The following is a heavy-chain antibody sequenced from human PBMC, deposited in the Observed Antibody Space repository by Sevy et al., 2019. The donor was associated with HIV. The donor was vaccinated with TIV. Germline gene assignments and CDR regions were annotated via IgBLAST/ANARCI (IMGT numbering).Heavy chain of an antibody. V-gene: IGHV3-23*01. CDR2: LSFSCGRI. CDR3: AREGCSKPHDY. Sequence: GGSLRLSCVASGFTFSKYSMSWVRQTPGKGLEWVSTLSFSCGRINYADSVKGRFTMYRDDSRNTFYLQMDSLRAEDTAIYYCAREGCSKPHDYWGQGTLVTVSS. D-gene: IGHD2-2*01. CDR1: GFTFSKYS. J-gene: IGHJ4*02.